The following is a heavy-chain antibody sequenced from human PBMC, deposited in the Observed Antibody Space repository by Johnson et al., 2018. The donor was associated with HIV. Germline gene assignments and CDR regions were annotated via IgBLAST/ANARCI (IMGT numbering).Heavy chain of an antibody. CDR3: AIDGIGYSYDLLGRALDI. CDR2: INNNASSV. D-gene: IGHD5-18*01. CDR1: GFTFSDYY. Sequence: VRLVESGGGLVQPGGSLRLSCAASGFTFSDYYMTWIRQAPGKGLEWVSYINNNASSVYYADSVKGRFTISRDNAKNSLYLQMNSLRAEDTAVYYCAIDGIGYSYDLLGRALDIWGQGTMVIVSS. V-gene: IGHV3-11*04. J-gene: IGHJ3*02.